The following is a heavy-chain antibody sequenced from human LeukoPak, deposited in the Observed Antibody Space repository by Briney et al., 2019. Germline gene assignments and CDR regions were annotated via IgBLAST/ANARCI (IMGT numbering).Heavy chain of an antibody. D-gene: IGHD6-13*01. CDR3: AREMAAGHYHDAFDI. CDR1: GFTFSSYG. V-gene: IGHV3-33*01. Sequence: GGSLGLSCAASGFTFSSYGMHWVRQAPGKGLEWVAVIWYDGSNKYYADSVKGRFTISRDNSKNTLYLQMNSLRAEDTAVYYCAREMAAGHYHDAFDIWGQGTMVTVSS. CDR2: IWYDGSNK. J-gene: IGHJ3*02.